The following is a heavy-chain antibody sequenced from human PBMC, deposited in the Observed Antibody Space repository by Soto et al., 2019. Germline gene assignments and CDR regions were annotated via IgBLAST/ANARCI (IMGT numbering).Heavy chain of an antibody. V-gene: IGHV4-39*01. Sequence: SETLSLTCTVSGGSISGSSYYWGWIRQPPGKGLEWIGSIYYSGSTYYNPSLKSRVTISVDTSKNQFSLKLSSVTAADTAVYYCARHFWDIVVVVAATPPAYYFDYWGQGTLVTVSS. J-gene: IGHJ4*02. CDR3: ARHFWDIVVVVAATPPAYYFDY. CDR2: IYYSGST. D-gene: IGHD2-15*01. CDR1: GGSISGSSYY.